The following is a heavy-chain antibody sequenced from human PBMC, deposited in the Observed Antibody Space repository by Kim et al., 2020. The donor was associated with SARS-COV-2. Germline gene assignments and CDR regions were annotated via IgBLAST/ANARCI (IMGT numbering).Heavy chain of an antibody. CDR3: ARFKGSGTSDHYSFGY. CDR2: VGVSGRRT. J-gene: IGHJ4*01. CDR1: GFTFNTYG. V-gene: IGHV3-23*01. Sequence: GGSLRLSCAASGFTFNTYGMGWVRQAPGKGLDWVAGVGVSGRRTHYADSVKGRFTISRDNSTNTVYLQMTSLTADDTAVYYCARFKGSGTSDHYSFGYWG. D-gene: IGHD3-10*01.